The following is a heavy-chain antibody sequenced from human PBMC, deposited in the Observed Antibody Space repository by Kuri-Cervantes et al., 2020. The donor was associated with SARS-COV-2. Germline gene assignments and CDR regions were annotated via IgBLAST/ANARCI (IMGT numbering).Heavy chain of an antibody. V-gene: IGHV4-39*01. CDR1: GASISSSSYY. Sequence: GSLRLSCTVSGASISSSSYYWDWNRQPPGKGLEWIGSIYYTGSTYYNPSLKSRVTISVDTSKNQFSLKPSSVTAADTAVYYCARQEVVAATNWFDPWGQGTLVTVSS. J-gene: IGHJ5*02. D-gene: IGHD2-15*01. CDR2: IYYTGST. CDR3: ARQEVVAATNWFDP.